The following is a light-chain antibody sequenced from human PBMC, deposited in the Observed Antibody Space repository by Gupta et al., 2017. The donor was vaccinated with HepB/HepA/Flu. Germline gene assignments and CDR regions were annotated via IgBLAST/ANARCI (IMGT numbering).Light chain of an antibody. Sequence: EIVMTQSPVILSVSPGERATVSRRASQSVTKDLAWYQQKDGQAPRLLIYGASVRAAGIPARFSGSGSGTEFTLTISSLQSEDFAVYYCQQYNKWPPLTFGGGTKVEIK. CDR2: GAS. J-gene: IGKJ4*01. V-gene: IGKV3-15*01. CDR1: QSVTKD. CDR3: QQYNKWPPLT.